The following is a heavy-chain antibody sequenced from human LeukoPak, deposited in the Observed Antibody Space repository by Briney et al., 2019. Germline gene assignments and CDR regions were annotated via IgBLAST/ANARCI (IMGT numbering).Heavy chain of an antibody. CDR1: GGTFSSYA. CDR3: ASSVAARSTRDPDY. CDR2: IIPILGIA. J-gene: IGHJ4*02. Sequence: SVKVSCKASGGTFSSYAISWVRQAPGQGLEWMGRIIPILGIANYAQKFQGRVTITADKSTSTAYMELSSLRSEDTAVYYCASSVAARSTRDPDYWGQGTLVTVSS. D-gene: IGHD6-13*01. V-gene: IGHV1-69*04.